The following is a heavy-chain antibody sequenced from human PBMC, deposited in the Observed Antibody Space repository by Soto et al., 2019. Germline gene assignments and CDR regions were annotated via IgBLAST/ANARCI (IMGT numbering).Heavy chain of an antibody. J-gene: IGHJ4*02. CDR3: ARDGGRHSGGIDY. V-gene: IGHV1-69*01. CDR2: IIPIFGTA. CDR1: GGTFSSYS. D-gene: IGHD1-26*01. Sequence: QVQLVQSGAEVKKPGSSVKVSCKASGGTFSSYSINWVRQAPGQGLEWMGEIIPIFGTANYAQKFQGRVTITADESTSTAYMELSSLRAEDTAVYYCARDGGRHSGGIDYWGQGTLVTVAS.